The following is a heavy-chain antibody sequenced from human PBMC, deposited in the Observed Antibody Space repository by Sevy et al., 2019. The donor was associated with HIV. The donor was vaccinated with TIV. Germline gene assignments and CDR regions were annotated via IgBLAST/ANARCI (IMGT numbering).Heavy chain of an antibody. CDR3: ARGQGDDYNYGLDV. CDR1: GFAFSTYG. CDR2: IWFDGSEK. Sequence: SLRLSCAASGFAFSTYGLYWVRQAPGKGLEWVAVIWFDGSEKYYADSVKGRFTISRDNSKNTLYLQMNSLTAADTAVYYCARGQGDDYNYGLDVWGQGTTVTVSS. D-gene: IGHD1-26*01. J-gene: IGHJ6*02. V-gene: IGHV3-33*01.